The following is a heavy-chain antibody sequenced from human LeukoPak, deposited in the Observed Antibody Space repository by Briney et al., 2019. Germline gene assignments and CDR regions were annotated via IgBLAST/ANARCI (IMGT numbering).Heavy chain of an antibody. V-gene: IGHV4-61*05. D-gene: IGHD2-15*01. CDR3: ARAIVVLAALQKDYWFDP. CDR2: IYYSGST. Sequence: SETLSLTCTVSGGSISSSSYYWDWIRQPPGKGLEWIGYIYYSGSTNYNPSLKSRVTISVDTSKNQFSLKLSSVTAADTAVYYCARAIVVLAALQKDYWFDPWGQGTLVTVSS. CDR1: GGSISSSSYY. J-gene: IGHJ5*02.